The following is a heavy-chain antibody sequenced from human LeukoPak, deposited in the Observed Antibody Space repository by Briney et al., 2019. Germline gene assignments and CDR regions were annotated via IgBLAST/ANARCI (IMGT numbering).Heavy chain of an antibody. J-gene: IGHJ4*02. CDR3: AKRTYYYDSSGYYHRIDY. CDR1: GFTFSSSA. CDR2: ISGSGGST. V-gene: IGHV3-23*01. D-gene: IGHD3-22*01. Sequence: GGSLRLSCVASGFTFSSSAMNWVRQAPGKGLEWVSAISGSGGSTNYTDSVKGRFTISRDNSKNTLYLQMNSLRAEDTAVYYCAKRTYYYDSSGYYHRIDYWGQGTLVTVSS.